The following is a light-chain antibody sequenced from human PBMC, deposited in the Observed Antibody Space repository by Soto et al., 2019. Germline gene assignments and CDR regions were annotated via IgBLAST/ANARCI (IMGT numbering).Light chain of an antibody. V-gene: IGLV2-14*01. J-gene: IGLJ1*01. CDR1: SSDVGGYNY. CDR3: SSYTSSSTYV. CDR2: DVS. Sequence: QSALTQPASVSGSAGQSMTISCTGTSSDVGGYNYVSWYQQHPGKAPKLMIYDVSNRPSGVSNRFSGSKSGNTASLTISGLQAEDEADYYCSSYTSSSTYVFGTGTKVTVL.